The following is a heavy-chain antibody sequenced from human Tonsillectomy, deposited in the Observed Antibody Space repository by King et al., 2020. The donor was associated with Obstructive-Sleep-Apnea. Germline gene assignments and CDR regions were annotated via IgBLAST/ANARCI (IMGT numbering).Heavy chain of an antibody. D-gene: IGHD3-22*01. CDR2: IWYDGGNK. CDR1: GFTFSSYG. Sequence: VQLVESGGGVVQPGRSLRLSCAASGFTFSSYGMHWVRQAPGKGLEWVAVIWYDGGNKYYADSVKGRFTISRDNSKNTLYLQMNSLRAEDTAVYYCARRDYDSSGYYYGHFDYWGQGTLVTVSS. CDR3: ARRDYDSSGYYYGHFDY. V-gene: IGHV3-33*01. J-gene: IGHJ4*02.